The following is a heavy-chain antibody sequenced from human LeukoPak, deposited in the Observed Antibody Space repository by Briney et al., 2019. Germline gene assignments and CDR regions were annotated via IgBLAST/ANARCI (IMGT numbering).Heavy chain of an antibody. Sequence: GGSLRLSCAASGLTFSGYTMNWVRQAPGKGLQWVSSISTSGRYIYYADSLKGRFTISRDNGKNSLYLQMNSLSAEDTALYYCARRIDGYNTNYFDYWGQGTLVTVPS. CDR1: GLTFSGYT. J-gene: IGHJ4*02. D-gene: IGHD5-24*01. CDR3: ARRIDGYNTNYFDY. CDR2: ISTSGRYI. V-gene: IGHV3-21*01.